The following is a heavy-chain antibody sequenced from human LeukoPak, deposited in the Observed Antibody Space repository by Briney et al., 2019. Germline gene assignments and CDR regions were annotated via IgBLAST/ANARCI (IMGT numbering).Heavy chain of an antibody. Sequence: ASVKVTCKASGYTFTSYDINWVRQATGQGLEWMGWMNPNSGNTGYAQKFQGRVTMTRNTSISTAYMELSGLRSEDTAVYYCARGTGRCSGGSCYPYYYYYYMDVWGKGTTVTVSS. V-gene: IGHV1-8*01. CDR2: MNPNSGNT. J-gene: IGHJ6*03. CDR1: GYTFTSYD. D-gene: IGHD2-15*01. CDR3: ARGTGRCSGGSCYPYYYYYYMDV.